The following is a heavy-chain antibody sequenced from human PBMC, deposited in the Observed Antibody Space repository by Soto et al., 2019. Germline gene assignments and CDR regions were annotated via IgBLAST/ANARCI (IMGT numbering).Heavy chain of an antibody. CDR1: GGSISSGGYS. Sequence: SETLSLTCAVSGGSISSGGYSWSWIRQPPGKGLDWIGYIYHSGSTYYNPSLKSRVTISVDRSKNQFSLKLSSVTAADTAVYYCAREVTYAFDIWGQGTMVTVSS. CDR3: AREVTYAFDI. CDR2: IYHSGST. V-gene: IGHV4-30-2*01. D-gene: IGHD2-21*02. J-gene: IGHJ3*02.